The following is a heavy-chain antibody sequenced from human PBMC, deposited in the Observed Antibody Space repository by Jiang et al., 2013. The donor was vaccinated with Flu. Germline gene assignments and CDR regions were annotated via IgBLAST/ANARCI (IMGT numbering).Heavy chain of an antibody. CDR3: ARDRDGRYFDWLSSYGMDV. D-gene: IGHD3-9*01. Sequence: QLLESGGGVVQPGRSLRLSCAASGFTFSSYWMSWVRQAPGKGLEWVANIKQDGSEKYYVDSVKGRFTISRDNAKNSLYLQMNSLRAEDTAVYYCARDRDGRYFDWLSSYGMDVWGQGTTVTVSS. CDR2: IKQDGSEK. J-gene: IGHJ6*02. CDR1: GFTFSSYW. V-gene: IGHV3-7*03.